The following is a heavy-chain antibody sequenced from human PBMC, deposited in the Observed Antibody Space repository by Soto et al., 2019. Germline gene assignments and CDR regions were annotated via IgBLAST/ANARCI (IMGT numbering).Heavy chain of an antibody. Sequence: GGSLRLSCAASGFTFSSYAMSWVRQAPGKGLEWVSAISGSGGSTYYADSVKGRFTISRDNSKNTLYLQMNSLRAEDTAVYYCAKDSGRYSGYDYGYWGQGTLVTVSS. CDR2: ISGSGGST. CDR3: AKDSGRYSGYDYGY. V-gene: IGHV3-23*01. D-gene: IGHD5-12*01. J-gene: IGHJ4*02. CDR1: GFTFSSYA.